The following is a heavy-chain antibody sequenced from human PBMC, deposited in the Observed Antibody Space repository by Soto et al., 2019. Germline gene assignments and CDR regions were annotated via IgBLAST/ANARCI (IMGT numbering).Heavy chain of an antibody. Sequence: PGGSLRLSCAASGFTFSDYYMSWIRQAPGKGLEWVSYISSSGSTIYYADSVKGRFTISRDNAKNSLYLQMNSLRAEDTAVYYCARDPRTTYYYDSSGSQVLDYWGQGTLVTVSS. CDR1: GFTFSDYY. CDR3: ARDPRTTYYYDSSGSQVLDY. CDR2: ISSSGSTI. V-gene: IGHV3-11*01. J-gene: IGHJ4*02. D-gene: IGHD3-22*01.